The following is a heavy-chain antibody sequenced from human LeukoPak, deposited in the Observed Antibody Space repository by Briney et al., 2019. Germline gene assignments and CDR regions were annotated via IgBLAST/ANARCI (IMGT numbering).Heavy chain of an antibody. CDR3: AKDRSYGLGDY. CDR1: GFTFSSDG. J-gene: IGHJ4*02. Sequence: GGSLRLSSAASGFTFSSDGMHWVRQAPGKGLECVAFIRYDGGNKYYADSVKGRFTISRDNSKNTLYLQMNSLRAEDTAVYYCAKDRSYGLGDYWGQGTLVTVSS. V-gene: IGHV3-30*02. D-gene: IGHD5-18*01. CDR2: IRYDGGNK.